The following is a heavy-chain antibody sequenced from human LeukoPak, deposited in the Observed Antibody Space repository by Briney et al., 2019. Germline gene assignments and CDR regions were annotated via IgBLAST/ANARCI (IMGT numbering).Heavy chain of an antibody. CDR3: ARAVYGDPYYFDY. CDR2: IYYSGST. V-gene: IGHV4-31*03. Sequence: SETLSLTCTVSAGSIISGGYYWSWIRQHPGKGLEWFGYIYYSGSTYYNPSLKRRVTISVDTSKNQSSLKLSSVTAADTAVYYCARAVYGDPYYFDYWGQGTLVTVSS. D-gene: IGHD4-17*01. J-gene: IGHJ4*02. CDR1: AGSIISGGYY.